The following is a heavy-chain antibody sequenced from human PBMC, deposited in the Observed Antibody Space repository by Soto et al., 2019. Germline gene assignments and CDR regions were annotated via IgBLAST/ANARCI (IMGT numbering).Heavy chain of an antibody. CDR2: LIPYNGDR. D-gene: IGHD2-8*01. J-gene: IGHJ5*02. CDR3: VRDASSVYRGWWDP. CDR1: GYTFTSYG. V-gene: IGHV1-18*01. Sequence: GASVKVSCKASGYTFTSYGISWVRQAPGQGLEWMGLLIPYNGDRIYAQKFQGRVILTTDTATNTAYMELGSLRSDDTAVYYCVRDASSVYRGWWDPWGQGTLVTVSS.